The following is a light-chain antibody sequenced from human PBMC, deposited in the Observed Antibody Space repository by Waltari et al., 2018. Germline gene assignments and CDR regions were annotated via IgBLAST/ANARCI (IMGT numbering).Light chain of an antibody. V-gene: IGKV3-20*01. J-gene: IGKJ1*01. CDR2: TIS. Sequence: IVLTLSPDTLSLSPGERATLSCRASQSISSGYLAWYQQRPGQAPRLLIYTISSRASGIPDRFSGSGSGTDFTLTISRLEPEDFAVYYCQQYGGSSWTFGQGTKVEVK. CDR1: QSISSGY. CDR3: QQYGGSSWT.